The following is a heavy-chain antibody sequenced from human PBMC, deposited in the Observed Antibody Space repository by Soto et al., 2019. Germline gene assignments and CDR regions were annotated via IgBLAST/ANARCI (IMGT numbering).Heavy chain of an antibody. CDR2: ISSSSSTI. CDR3: ARHPERIAEIGWFDP. J-gene: IGHJ5*02. V-gene: IGHV3-48*01. CDR1: GFTFSSYS. D-gene: IGHD6-13*01. Sequence: EVQLVESGGGLVQPGGSLRLSCAASGFTFSSYSMNWVRQAPGKGLEWVSYISSSSSTIYYADSVKGRFTISSDNAKNSLSLQMKRLRAEDTAVYYCARHPERIAEIGWFDPWGQGTLVTVSS.